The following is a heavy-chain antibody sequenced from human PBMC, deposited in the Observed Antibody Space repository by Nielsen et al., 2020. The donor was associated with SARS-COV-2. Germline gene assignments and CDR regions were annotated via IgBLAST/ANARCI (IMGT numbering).Heavy chain of an antibody. Sequence: GESLKISCVASGFTFRSYWMHWVRQGPGKGLVWVSRISGDGSISTYADSVKGRFTVSRDTAKNTLYLQMSSLRAEDTAVYFCVREYSWNVDVYDPPYWGQGTLVTVSS. J-gene: IGHJ4*02. CDR1: GFTFRSYW. D-gene: IGHD5/OR15-5a*01. CDR3: VREYSWNVDVYDPPY. CDR2: ISGDGSIS. V-gene: IGHV3-74*01.